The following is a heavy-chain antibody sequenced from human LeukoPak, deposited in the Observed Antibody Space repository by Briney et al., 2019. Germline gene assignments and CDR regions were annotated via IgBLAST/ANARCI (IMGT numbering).Heavy chain of an antibody. V-gene: IGHV4-34*01. CDR1: GGSFSGYY. CDR3: ARGLRIAAAGIGY. D-gene: IGHD6-13*01. Sequence: KASETLSLTCAVYGGSFSGYYWSWIRQPPGKGLEWIGEINHSGSTNYNPSLKSRVTISVDTSKNQFSLKLSSVTAADTAVYYCARGLRIAAAGIGYWGQGTLVTVSS. CDR2: INHSGST. J-gene: IGHJ4*02.